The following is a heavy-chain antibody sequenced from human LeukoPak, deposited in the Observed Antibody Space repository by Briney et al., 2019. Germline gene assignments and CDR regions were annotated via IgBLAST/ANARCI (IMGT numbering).Heavy chain of an antibody. CDR1: GYTFSNYA. J-gene: IGHJ4*02. Sequence: GASVKVSCKASGYTFSNYAMHWVRQAPGQRLEWMGWINAGNGNTKYSQKFQGRVTINRDTSASTVYTEVTSLRSEDTAVYYCARSPPGSSTNCFDYWGQGTLVTVSS. CDR2: INAGNGNT. V-gene: IGHV1-3*01. D-gene: IGHD2-2*01. CDR3: ARSPPGSSTNCFDY.